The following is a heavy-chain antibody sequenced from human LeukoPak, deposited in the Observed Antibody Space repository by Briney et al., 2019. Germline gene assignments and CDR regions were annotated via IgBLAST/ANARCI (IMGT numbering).Heavy chain of an antibody. CDR1: GFTFVDYG. CDR3: ARDRLGPSFSVSHFDL. J-gene: IGHJ4*02. D-gene: IGHD3-3*02. V-gene: IGHV3-20*04. Sequence: PGGSLRLSCATSGFTFVDYGLSWVRRAPGKGLEWLCAINYNGAITDYADSVKGRFTISRDNVKNSLYLRMDSLRAKDTALYYCARDRLGPSFSVSHFDLWGQGTLVTVSS. CDR2: INYNGAIT.